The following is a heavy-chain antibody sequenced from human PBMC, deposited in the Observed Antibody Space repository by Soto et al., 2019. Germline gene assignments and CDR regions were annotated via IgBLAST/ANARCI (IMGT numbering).Heavy chain of an antibody. J-gene: IGHJ6*03. V-gene: IGHV4-59*12. D-gene: IGHD1-7*01. CDR3: AGTTSHQWYYMDV. CDR1: GGSISSYY. Sequence: SETLSLTCTVSGGSISSYYWGWIRQPPGKGLEWIGYIYYSGSTNYNPSLKSRVTISVDTSKNQFSLKLTSVTPEDTAVYYCAGTTSHQWYYMDVWGKGTTVTVSS. CDR2: IYYSGST.